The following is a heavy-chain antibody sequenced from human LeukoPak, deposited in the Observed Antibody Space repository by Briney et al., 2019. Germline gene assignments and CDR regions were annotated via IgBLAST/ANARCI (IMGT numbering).Heavy chain of an antibody. V-gene: IGHV3-13*01. CDR1: GFTFSSYD. CDR2: IGTGGNT. J-gene: IGHJ4*02. CDR3: TRGSPHGFDY. Sequence: GGSLRLSCATSGFTFSSYDFHWVRQGTGKGLEWVSSIGTGGNTYYLASVKGRFTISRDNAKDSLYLQMNNLRVEDTALYYCTRGSPHGFDYWGQGTLVTVSS.